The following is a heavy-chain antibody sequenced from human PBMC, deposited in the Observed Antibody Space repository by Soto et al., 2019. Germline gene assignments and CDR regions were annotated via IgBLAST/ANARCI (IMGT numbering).Heavy chain of an antibody. CDR3: AREELLSASLDY. CDR2: INHSGST. CDR1: GGSFSGYY. V-gene: IGHV4-34*01. D-gene: IGHD1-7*01. J-gene: IGHJ4*02. Sequence: SETLSLTCAVYGGSFSGYYWSWIRQPPGKGLEWIGEINHSGSTNYNPYIKSRITITVDTSKNQYSLKLSSVTAADTAVYYCAREELLSASLDYWGQGTLVTVSS.